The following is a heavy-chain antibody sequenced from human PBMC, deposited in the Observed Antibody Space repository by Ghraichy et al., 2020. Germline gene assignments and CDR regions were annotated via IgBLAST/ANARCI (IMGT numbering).Heavy chain of an antibody. CDR2: ISSSASNK. J-gene: IGHJ4*02. CDR3: ARVGRSVGGTYYRYFEY. CDR1: GFTFSDYY. Sequence: AGSLRLSCAASGFTFSDYYMSWIRQAPGKGLEWVSSISSSASNKYYADSVQGRFTISRDNAKNSLSLQMNSLRAEDTAVYYCARVGRSVGGTYYRYFEYWGQGTLVTVSS. V-gene: IGHV3-11*04. D-gene: IGHD1-26*01.